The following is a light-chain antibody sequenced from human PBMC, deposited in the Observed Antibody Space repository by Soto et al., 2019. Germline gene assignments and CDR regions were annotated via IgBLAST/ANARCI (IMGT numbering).Light chain of an antibody. J-gene: IGKJ1*01. CDR1: QSISSW. CDR2: KAS. CDR3: QHYNTYPWT. Sequence: DIQMTQSPSTLSASVGDRVTITCRASQSISSWVAWYQQKPGKGPKLLIYKASHLESGVPSRFSGSGSGTEFTLTISSLKPGDFATYYCQHYNTYPWTFDQGTKVDIK. V-gene: IGKV1-5*03.